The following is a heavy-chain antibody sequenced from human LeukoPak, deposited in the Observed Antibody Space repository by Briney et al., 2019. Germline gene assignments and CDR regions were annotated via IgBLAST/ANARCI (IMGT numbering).Heavy chain of an antibody. D-gene: IGHD6-19*01. CDR2: ISSGKTYI. CDR3: AGIGVAGQFDY. CDR1: GFTFSSYS. Sequence: SGGSLRLSCAASGFTFSSYSMNWVRQAPGKGLEWVSYISSGKTYIYYADSVKDRFTISRDNAQSSLYLHMNSLRAEDTAVYYCAGIGVAGQFDYWGQGTLVTVSS. V-gene: IGHV3-21*01. J-gene: IGHJ4*02.